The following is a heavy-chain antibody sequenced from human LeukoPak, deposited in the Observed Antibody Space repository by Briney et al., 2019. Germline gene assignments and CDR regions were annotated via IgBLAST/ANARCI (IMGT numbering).Heavy chain of an antibody. Sequence: ASVKVSCKASGYTLTDYYMHWVRQAPGQALEWMGWINPNSGDTNYAQKFQGRVTMTRDTSISTAYMELSRLTSDDTAVYYCARDWRGSYFPDFWGQGTLVTVSS. V-gene: IGHV1-2*02. D-gene: IGHD1-26*01. CDR2: INPNSGDT. CDR1: GYTLTDYY. J-gene: IGHJ4*02. CDR3: ARDWRGSYFPDF.